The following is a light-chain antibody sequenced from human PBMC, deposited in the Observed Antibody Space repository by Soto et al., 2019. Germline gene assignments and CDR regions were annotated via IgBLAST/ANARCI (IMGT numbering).Light chain of an antibody. J-gene: IGKJ1*01. V-gene: IGKV1-5*01. CDR2: DAS. CDR3: QQYNSYPWT. Sequence: DIQMTQSPSTLSASVGDRVTITCRASQGISSWLAWYQQKPGKAPKLLIYDASSLESGVPSRFSDSGSGTEFTLTISSLQPDDFATYYCQQYNSYPWTFGQGTKVEIK. CDR1: QGISSW.